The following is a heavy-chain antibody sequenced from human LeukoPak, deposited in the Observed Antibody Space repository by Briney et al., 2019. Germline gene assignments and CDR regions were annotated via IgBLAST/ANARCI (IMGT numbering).Heavy chain of an antibody. Sequence: GGSLRLSCAASGFTFSRYEMNWVRQAPGKGLEWVANIKQDSSERNYVDSVKGRFTISRDNAKNSLYLQLSALRAEDTAVYYCARVLDNSSSKYQAIAYWGQGTLVTVSS. CDR2: IKQDSSER. J-gene: IGHJ4*02. V-gene: IGHV3-7*01. CDR1: GFTFSRYE. CDR3: ARVLDNSSSKYQAIAY. D-gene: IGHD6-6*01.